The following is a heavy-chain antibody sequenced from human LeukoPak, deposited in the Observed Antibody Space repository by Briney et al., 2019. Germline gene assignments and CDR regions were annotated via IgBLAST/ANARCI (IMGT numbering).Heavy chain of an antibody. D-gene: IGHD1-1*01. V-gene: IGHV4-59*01. CDR1: GGSISSYY. Sequence: SETLSLTCTVSGGSISSYYWSWIRQPPGKGLEWIGYIYYSGSTNYNPSLKSRVTISVDTSKDQFSLKLSSVTAADTAVYYCARAHKLNAFDIWGQGTMVTVSS. CDR2: IYYSGST. CDR3: ARAHKLNAFDI. J-gene: IGHJ3*02.